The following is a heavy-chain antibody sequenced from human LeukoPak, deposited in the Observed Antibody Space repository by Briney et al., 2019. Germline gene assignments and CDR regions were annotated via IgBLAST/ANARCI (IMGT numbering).Heavy chain of an antibody. Sequence: SETLSLTCAVYGGSFSGDYWSWIRQPPGKGLEWIGEINHSGSTNYNPSLKSRVTISVDTSKNQFSLKLSSVTAADTAVYYCARAPYGSGSSYFDYWGQGTLVTVSS. D-gene: IGHD3-10*01. CDR1: GGSFSGDY. CDR2: INHSGST. V-gene: IGHV4-34*01. CDR3: ARAPYGSGSSYFDY. J-gene: IGHJ4*02.